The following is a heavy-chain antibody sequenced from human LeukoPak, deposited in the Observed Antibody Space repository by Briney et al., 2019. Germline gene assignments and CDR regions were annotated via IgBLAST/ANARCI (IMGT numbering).Heavy chain of an antibody. CDR2: IYYIGST. D-gene: IGHD3-16*01. V-gene: IGHV4-59*08. J-gene: IGHJ4*02. CDR1: GGSISSYY. Sequence: PSESLSLTCTVPGGSISSYYGGWIREPPGKGLQWIGYIYYIGSTDYNPSLKSRVSISVETSKNKFSLKLSSVTAADTAVYYCARHLYDYVWGSYGPSAFDYWGQGTLVTVSS. CDR3: ARHLYDYVWGSYGPSAFDY.